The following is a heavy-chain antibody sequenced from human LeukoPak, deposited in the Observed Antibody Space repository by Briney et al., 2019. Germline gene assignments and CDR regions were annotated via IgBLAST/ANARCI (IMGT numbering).Heavy chain of an antibody. CDR3: ARGGETTDYYYGMDV. CDR1: GGTSNQYG. CDR2: IIPFLGSI. V-gene: IGHV1-69*13. D-gene: IGHD4-11*01. J-gene: IGHJ6*02. Sequence: SVKVSCKASGGTSNQYGISWVRQVPGQGLEWMGGIIPFLGSIDYAQKFQGRVTFTADESTNTAYMELRGLKFDDTAVYYCARGGETTDYYYGMDVWGQGTTVTVSS.